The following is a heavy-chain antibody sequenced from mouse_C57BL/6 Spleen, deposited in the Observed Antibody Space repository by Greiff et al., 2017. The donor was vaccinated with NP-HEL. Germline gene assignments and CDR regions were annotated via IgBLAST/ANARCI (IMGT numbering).Heavy chain of an antibody. J-gene: IGHJ3*01. V-gene: IGHV1-50*01. CDR1: GYTFTSYW. Sequence: QVQLQQPGAELVKPGASVKLSCKASGYTFTSYWMQWVKQRPGQGLEWIGEIDPSDSYTNYNQKFKGKATLTVDTSSSTAYMQLSSLPSEDSAVYYCARPYYGSSAWCAYWGQGTLVTVSA. CDR3: ARPYYGSSAWCAY. D-gene: IGHD1-1*01. CDR2: IDPSDSYT.